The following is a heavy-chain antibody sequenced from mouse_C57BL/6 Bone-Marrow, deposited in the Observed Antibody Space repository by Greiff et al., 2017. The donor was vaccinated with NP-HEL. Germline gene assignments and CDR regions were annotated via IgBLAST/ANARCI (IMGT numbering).Heavy chain of an antibody. J-gene: IGHJ2*01. CDR1: GYTFTDYY. Sequence: VQLQQSGPELVKPGASVKISCKASGYTFTDYYMNWVKQSPGTSLEWIGDINPNNGGTSYNQKFKGKAPLTVDKSSSTAYMALRSLTSEDSAVYYCARGSLPSPYFDYWGQGTTLTVSS. V-gene: IGHV1-26*01. CDR2: INPNNGGT. CDR3: ARGSLPSPYFDY.